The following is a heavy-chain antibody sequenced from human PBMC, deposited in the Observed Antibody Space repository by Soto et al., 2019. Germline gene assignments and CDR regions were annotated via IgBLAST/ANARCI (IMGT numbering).Heavy chain of an antibody. D-gene: IGHD3-10*01. J-gene: IGHJ4*02. V-gene: IGHV4-61*08. Sequence: PSETLSLTCTVSGGSVSSGGYYWSWIRQPPGKGLEWIGYIYYSGSTNYNPSLKSRVTISVDTSKNQFSLKLSSVTAADTAVYYCARDSSDQTYYYGSGSQDRAFDYWGQGTLVTVSS. CDR1: GGSVSSGGYY. CDR3: ARDSSDQTYYYGSGSQDRAFDY. CDR2: IYYSGST.